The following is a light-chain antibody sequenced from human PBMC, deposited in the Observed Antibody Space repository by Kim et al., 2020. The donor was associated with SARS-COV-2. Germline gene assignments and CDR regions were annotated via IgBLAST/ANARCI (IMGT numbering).Light chain of an antibody. J-gene: IGLJ3*02. V-gene: IGLV6-57*03. CDR2: EDN. CDR1: SGSIASNY. CDR3: QSYDSSNWV. Sequence: GRTVTISCTRSSGSIASNYVQWYQQRPGSAPTTVIYEDNQRPSGVPDRFSGSIDSSSNSASLTISGLKTEDEADYYCQSYDSSNWVFGGGTRLTVL.